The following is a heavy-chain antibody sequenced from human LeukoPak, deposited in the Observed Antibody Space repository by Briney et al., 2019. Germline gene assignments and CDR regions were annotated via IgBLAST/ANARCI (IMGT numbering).Heavy chain of an antibody. CDR1: GFTFDDYA. CDR2: INWNSGSI. J-gene: IGHJ4*02. Sequence: PGGFLRLSCAASGFTFDDYAMHWVRQAPGKGLEWVSGINWNSGSIDYADSVKGRLIMSRDNAKNSLYLQMNSLRAEDTAIYYCAKDGSTSGLQRHFHSWGQGTLVSVSS. D-gene: IGHD3-10*01. CDR3: AKDGSTSGLQRHFHS. V-gene: IGHV3-9*01.